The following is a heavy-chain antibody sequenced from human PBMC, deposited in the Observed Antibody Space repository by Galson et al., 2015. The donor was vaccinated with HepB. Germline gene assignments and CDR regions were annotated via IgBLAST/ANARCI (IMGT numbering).Heavy chain of an antibody. Sequence: ETLSLTCTVSGGSTSSNGYYWGWIRQPPGKGLEWIGNVYYSGGTYYNPSLKSRLTISVATPKNQFSLKLTSVTAADTAVYYCARRGALAGFYYFDYWGQGTLVTVSS. CDR3: ARRGALAGFYYFDY. V-gene: IGHV4-39*01. J-gene: IGHJ4*02. D-gene: IGHD6-19*01. CDR1: GGSTSSNGYY. CDR2: VYYSGGT.